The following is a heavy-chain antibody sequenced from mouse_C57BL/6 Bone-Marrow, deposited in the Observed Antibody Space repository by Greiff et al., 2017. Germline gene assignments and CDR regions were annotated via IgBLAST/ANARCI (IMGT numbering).Heavy chain of an antibody. Sequence: EVQGVESGAELVRPGASVKLSCTASGFNIKDDYMHWVKQRPEQGLEWIGWIDPENGDTEYASKFQGKATITVDTSSNTAYLQLSSLTSEDAAVYYCTRIADWGQGTLVTVAA. CDR3: TRIAD. CDR2: IDPENGDT. J-gene: IGHJ3*01. V-gene: IGHV14-4*01. CDR1: GFNIKDDY.